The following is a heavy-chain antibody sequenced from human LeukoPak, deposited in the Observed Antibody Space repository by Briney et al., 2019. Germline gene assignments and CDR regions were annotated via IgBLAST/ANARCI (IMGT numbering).Heavy chain of an antibody. D-gene: IGHD3-16*01. CDR2: ISGSGGST. CDR3: AKGRGGYFDY. Sequence: QAGGSLRLSCAASGFTFSSYEMNWVRQAPGKGLEWVSAISGSGGSTYYADSVKGRFTISRDNSKNTLYLQMNSLRAEDTAVYYCAKGRGGYFDYWGQGTLVTVSS. J-gene: IGHJ4*02. V-gene: IGHV3-23*01. CDR1: GFTFSSYE.